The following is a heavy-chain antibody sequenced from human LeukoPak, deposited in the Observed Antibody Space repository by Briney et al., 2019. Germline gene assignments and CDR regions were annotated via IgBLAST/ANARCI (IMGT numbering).Heavy chain of an antibody. D-gene: IGHD3-22*01. CDR2: KSYDGSNK. CDR3: ARDRGPDYYNNSGYYYAFDY. CDR1: GFTFSSYA. Sequence: HTGGSLRLSCAASGFTFSSYAMHWVRQAPGKGPEWVAVKSYDGSNKYYADSVKGRFTISRDNSKNTLYLQMNSLRAEDTAVYYCARDRGPDYYNNSGYYYAFDYWGQGTLVTVSS. V-gene: IGHV3-30-3*01. J-gene: IGHJ4*02.